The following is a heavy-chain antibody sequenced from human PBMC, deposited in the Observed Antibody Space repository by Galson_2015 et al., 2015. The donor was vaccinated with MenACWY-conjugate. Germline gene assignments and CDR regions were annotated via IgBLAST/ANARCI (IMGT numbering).Heavy chain of an antibody. CDR2: MTPNSGNT. CDR3: ARVTGGRFDL. V-gene: IGHV1-8*01. Sequence: SVKVSCKASGYTFTFYDMSWVRQTPGQGLECLGWMTPNSGNTGYAQKFQGRATMTRNTSITTAYMELSSLSSEDTAVYFCARVTGGRFDLWGQGTLVTVSS. CDR1: GYTFTFYD. D-gene: IGHD3-16*01. J-gene: IGHJ4*02.